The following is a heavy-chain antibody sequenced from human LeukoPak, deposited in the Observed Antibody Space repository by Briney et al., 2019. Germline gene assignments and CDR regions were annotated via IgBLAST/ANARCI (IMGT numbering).Heavy chain of an antibody. CDR1: GYTFTSYG. Sequence: GASVKVSCKASGYTFTSYGISWVRQAPGQGLEWMGWISAYNGNTNYAQKLQGRVTMTTDTSTSTAYMELRSLRSDDTAVYYCARRVTTYSMDYTDYWGQGTLVTVSS. D-gene: IGHD3-22*01. CDR3: ARRVTTYSMDYTDY. J-gene: IGHJ4*02. CDR2: ISAYNGNT. V-gene: IGHV1-18*01.